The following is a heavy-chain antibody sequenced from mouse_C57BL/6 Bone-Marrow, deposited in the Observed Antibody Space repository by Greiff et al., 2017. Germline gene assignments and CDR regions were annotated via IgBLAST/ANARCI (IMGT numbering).Heavy chain of an antibody. CDR3: AREDYYGSGGYFDY. D-gene: IGHD1-1*01. J-gene: IGHJ2*01. Sequence: LVESGPELVKPGASVKLSCKASGYTFTSYDINWVKQRPGQGLEWIGWIYPRDGSTKYNEKFKGKATLTVDTSSSTAYMELHSLTSEDSAVYFCAREDYYGSGGYFDYWGQGTTLKVSS. CDR2: IYPRDGST. V-gene: IGHV1-85*01. CDR1: GYTFTSYD.